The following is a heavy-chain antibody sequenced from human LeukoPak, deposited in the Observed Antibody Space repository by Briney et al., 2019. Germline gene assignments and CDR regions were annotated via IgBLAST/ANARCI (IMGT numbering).Heavy chain of an antibody. D-gene: IGHD1-14*01. CDR2: INHSGST. Sequence: SETLSLTCAVYGGSFSGYYWSWIRQPPGKGLEWIGEINHSGSTNCNPSLKSRVTISVDTSKNQFSLKLSSVTAADTAVYYCAIGRNYYYYYYMDVWGKGTTVTVSS. V-gene: IGHV4-34*01. CDR1: GGSFSGYY. J-gene: IGHJ6*03. CDR3: AIGRNYYYYYYMDV.